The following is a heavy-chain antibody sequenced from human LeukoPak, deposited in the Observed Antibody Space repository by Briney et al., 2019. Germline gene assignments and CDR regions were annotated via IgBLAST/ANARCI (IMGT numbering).Heavy chain of an antibody. D-gene: IGHD5-12*01. CDR3: ARDLGATTYFDY. Sequence: SETLSLTCTVSGYSITSGYYWGWIRQPPGKGLEWIGSIYHSGSTNYNPSLKSRVTISVDTSKNQFSLKLSSVTAADTAVYYCARDLGATTYFDYWGQGTLVTVSS. CDR2: IYHSGST. CDR1: GYSITSGYY. V-gene: IGHV4-38-2*02. J-gene: IGHJ4*02.